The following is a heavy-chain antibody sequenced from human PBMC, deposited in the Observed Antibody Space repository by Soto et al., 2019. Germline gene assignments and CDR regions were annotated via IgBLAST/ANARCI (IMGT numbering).Heavy chain of an antibody. D-gene: IGHD6-13*01. Sequence: TLSLTCTVSGGSISSYYWCWIRQPPGKGLEWIGYIYYSGSTNYNPSLKSRVTISVDTSKNQFSLKLSSVTAADTAVYYCARRAAAGDIDPWGQGTLVTVSS. CDR3: ARRAAAGDIDP. J-gene: IGHJ5*02. CDR1: GGSISSYY. CDR2: IYYSGST. V-gene: IGHV4-59*01.